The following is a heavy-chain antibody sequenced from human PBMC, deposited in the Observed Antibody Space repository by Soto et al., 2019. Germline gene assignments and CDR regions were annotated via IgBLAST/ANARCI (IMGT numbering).Heavy chain of an antibody. CDR1: GGTISSWY. V-gene: IGHV4-59*06. Sequence: SETLSLTCTVSGGTISSWYWSWIRQPPGKGLEWIGYIYYSKSTYYNPSLKSRVTISLDTSKNQFSLKLTSVTAADTAVYYCARSVFPWGQGTLVTVSS. CDR3: ARSVFP. J-gene: IGHJ5*02. CDR2: IYYSKST.